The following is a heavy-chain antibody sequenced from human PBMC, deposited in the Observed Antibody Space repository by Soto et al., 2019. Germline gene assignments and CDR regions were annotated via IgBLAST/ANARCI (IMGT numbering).Heavy chain of an antibody. D-gene: IGHD3-3*01. CDR1: GGSISSYY. J-gene: IGHJ4*02. CDR2: IYHSGSP. CDR3: ARDDFWCGRTHDY. V-gene: IGHV4-4*07. Sequence: SETLSLTCTVSGGSISSYYWSWIQQPPGKGLEWIGRIYHSGSPNYKPSLKSRVTMSVDTSNNQFSLKLKLTSVTAADAAVYYCARDDFWCGRTHDYWGQGILVTASS.